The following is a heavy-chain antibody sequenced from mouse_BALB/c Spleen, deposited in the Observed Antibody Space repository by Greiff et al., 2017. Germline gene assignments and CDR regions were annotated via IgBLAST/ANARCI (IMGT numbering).Heavy chain of an antibody. Sequence: VQLQQSGAELVKPGASVKLSCTASGFNIKDTYMHWVKQRPEQGLEWIGRIDPANGNTKYDPKFQGKATITADTSSNTAYLQLSSLTSEDTAVYYCASRGYYGYDGGYAMDYWGQGTSVTVSS. D-gene: IGHD2-2*01. CDR3: ASRGYYGYDGGYAMDY. CDR1: GFNIKDTY. V-gene: IGHV14-3*02. J-gene: IGHJ4*01. CDR2: IDPANGNT.